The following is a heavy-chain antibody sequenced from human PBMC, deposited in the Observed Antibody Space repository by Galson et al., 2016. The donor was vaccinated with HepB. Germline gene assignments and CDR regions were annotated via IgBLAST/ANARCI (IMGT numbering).Heavy chain of an antibody. D-gene: IGHD6-19*01. CDR3: ARMPGIAVAGSHFDY. J-gene: IGHJ4*02. V-gene: IGHV2-70*01. Sequence: PALVTPTQTLTLTCTFSGFSLSTSGMCVSWIRQPPGKALEWLALIDWDDDKYYRTSLKTRLTISKDTSKNQVVLTMTSMDPVDTSTYYCARMPGIAVAGSHFDYWGQGTLLTVSS. CDR2: IDWDDDK. CDR1: GFSLSTSGMC.